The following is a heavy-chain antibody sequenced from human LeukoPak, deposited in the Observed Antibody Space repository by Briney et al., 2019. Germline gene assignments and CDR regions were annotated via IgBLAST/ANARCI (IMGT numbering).Heavy chain of an antibody. CDR3: ASSNELRFLEWLGYYMDV. V-gene: IGHV1-3*01. CDR1: GYTFTSYA. D-gene: IGHD3-3*01. J-gene: IGHJ6*03. Sequence: ASVKVSCKASGYTFTSYAMHWVRQAPGQRLEWMGWINAGNGNTKYSQKFQGRVTITRDTSASTAYMELSSLRSEDTAVYYCASSNELRFLEWLGYYMDVWGKGTTVTVSS. CDR2: INAGNGNT.